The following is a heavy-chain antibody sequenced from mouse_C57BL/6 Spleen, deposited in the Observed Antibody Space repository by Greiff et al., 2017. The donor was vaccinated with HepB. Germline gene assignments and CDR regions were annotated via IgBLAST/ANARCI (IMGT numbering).Heavy chain of an antibody. CDR2: INPGSGGT. Sequence: QVQLQHSGAELVRPGTSVKVSCKASGYAFTNYLIEWVKQRPGQGLEWIGVINPGSGGTNYNEKFKGKATLTADKSSSTAYMQLSSLTSEDSAVYFCARGTAQATWNAWFAYWGQGTLVTVSA. V-gene: IGHV1-54*01. D-gene: IGHD3-2*02. J-gene: IGHJ3*01. CDR3: ARGTAQATWNAWFAY. CDR1: GYAFTNYL.